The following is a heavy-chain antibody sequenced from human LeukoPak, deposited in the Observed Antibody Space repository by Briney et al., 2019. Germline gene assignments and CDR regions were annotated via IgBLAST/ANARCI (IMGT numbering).Heavy chain of an antibody. V-gene: IGHV1-2*04. CDR1: GYTFTGYY. Sequence: RGSVNVSCKASGYTFTGYYMHWVRQAPGKGLEWMGCINHNSGGKNYVHKFQGWVTITRDKSTNTPYMELSRLRSDDTAVYYWARETDLAVADAGAFDTWGQGTMVTVSS. D-gene: IGHD6-19*01. CDR2: INHNSGGK. CDR3: ARETDLAVADAGAFDT. J-gene: IGHJ3*02.